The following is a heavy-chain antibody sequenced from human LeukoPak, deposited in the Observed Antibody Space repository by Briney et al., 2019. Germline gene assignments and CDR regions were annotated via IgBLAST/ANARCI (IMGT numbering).Heavy chain of an antibody. J-gene: IGHJ4*02. V-gene: IGHV3-7*01. D-gene: IGHD6-19*01. CDR1: GFTFSSYW. Sequence: PGGSLRLSCAASGFTFSSYWMSWVRQAPGKGLEWVANIHDDGIVTHYVDSVKGRFTISRDNARNSVNLQLNSLRVEDTALYYCARGGVYSSGWYVDYWGQGTLVTVSS. CDR3: ARGGVYSSGWYVDY. CDR2: IHDDGIVT.